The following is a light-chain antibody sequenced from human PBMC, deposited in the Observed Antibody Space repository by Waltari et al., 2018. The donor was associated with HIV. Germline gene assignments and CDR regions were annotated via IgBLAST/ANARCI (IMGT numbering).Light chain of an antibody. Sequence: EIVMTQSPATLSVSPGERATLSCRASQSVSSNLAWYQQKPGQAPRLLIYGASTRATGSPARFSGSGSGTEFTLTISSLQSEEFAVYYCQHYNNWTFGQGTKVEIK. CDR3: QHYNNWT. J-gene: IGKJ1*01. CDR1: QSVSSN. CDR2: GAS. V-gene: IGKV3-15*01.